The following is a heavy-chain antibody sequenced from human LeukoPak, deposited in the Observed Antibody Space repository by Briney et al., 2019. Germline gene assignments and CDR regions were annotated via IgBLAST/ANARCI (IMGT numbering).Heavy chain of an antibody. V-gene: IGHV4-31*03. CDR1: GGSISSGGYY. CDR2: IYYSGST. D-gene: IGHD3-10*01. J-gene: IGHJ4*02. CDR3: ARTYYYGSGSYPSFDY. Sequence: PSETLSLTCTVSGGSISSGGYYWSWIRQHPGKGLEWIEYIYYSGSTYYNPSLKSRVTISVDTSKNQFSLKLSSVTAADTAVYYCARTYYYGSGSYPSFDYWGQGTLVTVSS.